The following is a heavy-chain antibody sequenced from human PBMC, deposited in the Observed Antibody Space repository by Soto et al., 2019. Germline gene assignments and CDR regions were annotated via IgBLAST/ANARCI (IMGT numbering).Heavy chain of an antibody. CDR1: GFTFSSYS. V-gene: IGHV3-21*01. D-gene: IGHD6-19*01. Sequence: PGGSLRLSCAASGFTFSSYSMNWVRQAPGKGLEWVSSISSSSSYIYYADSVKGRFTISRDNAKNSLYLQMNSLRAEDTAVYYCARVNASGWYLDYGGQGTLVPASS. CDR3: ARVNASGWYLDY. J-gene: IGHJ4*02. CDR2: ISSSSSYI.